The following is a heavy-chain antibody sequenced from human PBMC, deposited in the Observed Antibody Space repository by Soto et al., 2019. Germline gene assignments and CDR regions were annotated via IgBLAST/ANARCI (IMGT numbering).Heavy chain of an antibody. CDR3: ARASSLDPAFDI. D-gene: IGHD2-2*03. V-gene: IGHV1-8*01. CDR1: GYTFTSYD. Sequence: QVQLVQSGAEVKRPGASVKVSCKASGYTFTSYDFNWVRQAPGQGLEWMGWVNPNSGNTDYAQKFQGRGTMTRNTSIRTAYMGLSSLRSEDTAVYYCARASSLDPAFDIWGQGTMVTVSS. CDR2: VNPNSGNT. J-gene: IGHJ3*02.